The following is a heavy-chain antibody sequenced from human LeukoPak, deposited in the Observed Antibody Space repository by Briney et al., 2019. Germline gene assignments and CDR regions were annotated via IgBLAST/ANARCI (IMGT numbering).Heavy chain of an antibody. Sequence: GGPLSPSCAAPGFTFSSYAMSWVPKAPGKGLEWVAVISYDGSDKYYADSVKGRFTISRDNFKDTSHLQMNSLRVEDTALYYCARDRGSGYRGSYYNFDYWGQGTLVTVSS. V-gene: IGHV3-30-3*01. CDR2: ISYDGSDK. CDR3: ARDRGSGYRGSYYNFDY. D-gene: IGHD1-26*01. CDR1: GFTFSSYA. J-gene: IGHJ4*02.